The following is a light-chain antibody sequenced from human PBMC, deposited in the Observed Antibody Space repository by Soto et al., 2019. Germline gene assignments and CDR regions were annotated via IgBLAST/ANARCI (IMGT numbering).Light chain of an antibody. CDR2: STS. Sequence: QAVVTQEPSLTVSPGGTVTLTCASSAGAVTSAYYTNWLQQKPGQAPRALIYSTSEKHSWTPARFSGSLLGGKAALTLSAAQPEDEADYYCLLYYGGAQVLFGRGTQLTVL. J-gene: IGLJ2*01. V-gene: IGLV7-43*01. CDR1: AGAVTSAYY. CDR3: LLYYGGAQVL.